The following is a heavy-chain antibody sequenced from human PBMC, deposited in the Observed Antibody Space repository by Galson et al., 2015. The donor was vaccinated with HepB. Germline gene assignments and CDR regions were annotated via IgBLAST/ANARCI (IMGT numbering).Heavy chain of an antibody. CDR2: ISYDGSNK. CDR1: GFTFSSYG. CDR3: AKDSSSWYYYYGMDV. V-gene: IGHV3-30*18. Sequence: SLRLSCAASGFTFSSYGMHWVRQAPGKGLEWVAVISYDGSNKYYADSVKGRFTISRDNSKITLYLQMNSLRAEDTAVYYCAKDSSSWYYYYGMDVWGQGTTVTVSS. J-gene: IGHJ6*02. D-gene: IGHD6-13*01.